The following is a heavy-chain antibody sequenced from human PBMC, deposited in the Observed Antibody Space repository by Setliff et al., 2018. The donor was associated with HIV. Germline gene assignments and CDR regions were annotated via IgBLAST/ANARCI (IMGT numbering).Heavy chain of an antibody. CDR3: ARDNYYFDNSGYPVDAFDI. V-gene: IGHV3-30*02. D-gene: IGHD3-22*01. CDR2: IRYDGSNQ. J-gene: IGHJ3*02. Sequence: GGSLRLSCAASGFTFSTYGMQWVRQAPGKGLEWVAFIRYDGSNQYYADSVKGRFTISRDNSKNTLYLQMDSLRGEDTAVYYCARDNYYFDNSGYPVDAFDIWGQGTMVTVSS. CDR1: GFTFSTYG.